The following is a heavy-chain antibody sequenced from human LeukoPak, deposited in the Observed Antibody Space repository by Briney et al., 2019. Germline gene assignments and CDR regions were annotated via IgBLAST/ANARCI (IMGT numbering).Heavy chain of an antibody. J-gene: IGHJ2*01. CDR2: IYYSGST. D-gene: IGHD6-19*01. Sequence: PSETLSLTCTVSGGSISSYYWSWIRQPPGKGLEWIGYIYYSGSTNYNPSLKSRVTISVDTSKNQFSLKLTSVTAADTAVYYCARDGAVAARWYFDLWGRGTLVTVSS. CDR3: ARDGAVAARWYFDL. V-gene: IGHV4-59*01. CDR1: GGSISSYY.